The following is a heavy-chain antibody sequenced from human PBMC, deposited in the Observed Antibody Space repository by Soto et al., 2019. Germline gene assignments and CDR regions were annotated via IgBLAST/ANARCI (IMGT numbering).Heavy chain of an antibody. Sequence: GGSLRLSCAASGFTFSGYAMSWVRQAPGKGLEWVSAISGSGGSTYYADSVKGRFTISRDNSKNTLYLQMNSLRAEDTAVYYCAKVWTPYYDFWSGYPPPADGPPQFDYWGQGTLVTVSS. J-gene: IGHJ4*02. CDR3: AKVWTPYYDFWSGYPPPADGPPQFDY. V-gene: IGHV3-23*01. CDR2: ISGSGGST. CDR1: GFTFSGYA. D-gene: IGHD3-3*01.